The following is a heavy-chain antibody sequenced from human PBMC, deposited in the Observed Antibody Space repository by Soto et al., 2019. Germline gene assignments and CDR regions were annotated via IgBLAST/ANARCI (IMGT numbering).Heavy chain of an antibody. Sequence: GGSLRLSCAASGFTFSSYGMHWVRQAPGKGLEWVAVISYDGSNKYYADSVKGRFTISRDNSKNTLYLQMNSLRAEDTAVYYCAKSRSTVTTFVVYWGQGTLVTVSS. CDR2: ISYDGSNK. CDR3: AKSRSTVTTFVVY. D-gene: IGHD4-17*01. CDR1: GFTFSSYG. J-gene: IGHJ4*02. V-gene: IGHV3-30*18.